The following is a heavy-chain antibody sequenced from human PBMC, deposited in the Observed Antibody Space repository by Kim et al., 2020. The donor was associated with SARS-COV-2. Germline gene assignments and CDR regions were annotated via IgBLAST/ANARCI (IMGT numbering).Heavy chain of an antibody. D-gene: IGHD3-16*01. J-gene: IGHJ6*02. CDR3: AKGDSAVSNPYYYYFGMDV. CDR1: GFAFSNYA. V-gene: IGHV3-23*03. CDR2: IFSGDTNT. Sequence: GGSLRLSCTASGFAFSNYAMSWVRQAPGKGLEWVSVIFSGDTNTYYADSVKGRFTISRDNSKNTLYLQMTALRAEDTAIYYCAKGDSAVSNPYYYYFGMDVWGQGTTVTVSS.